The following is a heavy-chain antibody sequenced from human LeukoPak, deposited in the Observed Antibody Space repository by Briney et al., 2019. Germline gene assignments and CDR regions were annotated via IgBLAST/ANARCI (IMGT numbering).Heavy chain of an antibody. Sequence: GRSLRLSCAASGVIISRNFVSWVRQAPGKGLQWVAIMYAGGTTDYSDSVRGRVHISRDSSNNTLSLQINSLRAEDTAVYYCARGSGSGWPLDRWGQGALVTVSS. D-gene: IGHD6-19*01. J-gene: IGHJ5*02. CDR2: MYAGGTT. CDR1: GVIISRNF. CDR3: ARGSGSGWPLDR. V-gene: IGHV3-53*01.